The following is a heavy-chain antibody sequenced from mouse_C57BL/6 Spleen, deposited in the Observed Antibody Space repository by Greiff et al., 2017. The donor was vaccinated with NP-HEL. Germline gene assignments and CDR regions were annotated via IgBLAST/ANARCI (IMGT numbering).Heavy chain of an antibody. CDR2: INPGSGGT. J-gene: IGHJ3*01. V-gene: IGHV1-54*01. CDR1: GYAFTNYL. Sequence: VQLQQSGAELVRPGTSVKVSCKASGYAFTNYLIEWVKQRPGQGLEWIGVINPGSGGTNYNEKFKGKATLTADKSSSTAYMQLSSLTSEDSAVYFCARDEGFAYWGQGTLVTVSA. CDR3: ARDEGFAY.